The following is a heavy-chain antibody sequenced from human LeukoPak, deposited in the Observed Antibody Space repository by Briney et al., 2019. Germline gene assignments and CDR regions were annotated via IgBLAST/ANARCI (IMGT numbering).Heavy chain of an antibody. J-gene: IGHJ4*02. CDR2: ISYDGSNK. Sequence: GGSLRLSCAASGFTVSSTCMGWVRQAPGKGLEWVAVISYDGSNKYYADSVKGRFTISRDNSKNTLNLRMNSLRAEDTAVYYWASADCSSTSCYALGYWGQGTLVTVSS. CDR3: ASADCSSTSCYALGY. CDR1: GFTVSSTC. V-gene: IGHV3-30*03. D-gene: IGHD2-2*01.